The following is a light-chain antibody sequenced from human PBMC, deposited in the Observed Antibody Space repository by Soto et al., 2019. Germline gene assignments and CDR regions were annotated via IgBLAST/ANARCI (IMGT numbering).Light chain of an antibody. Sequence: QSVLTQPASVSGSPGQSIAIPCTGTSSDIGSYNYVSWYQQHPGKAPKLMIHEVSNRPSGVSDRFSGSKSGNTASLTISGLQADDEADYYCSSHTTYSTRVFGTGTKLTVL. CDR1: SSDIGSYNY. V-gene: IGLV2-14*01. CDR2: EVS. J-gene: IGLJ1*01. CDR3: SSHTTYSTRV.